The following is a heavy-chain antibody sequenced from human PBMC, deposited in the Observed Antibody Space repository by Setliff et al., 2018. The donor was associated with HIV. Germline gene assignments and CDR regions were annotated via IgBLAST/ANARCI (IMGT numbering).Heavy chain of an antibody. D-gene: IGHD2-21*02. Sequence: ASVKVSCKASGYTFTSYAMNWVRQAPGRGLEWMGWINTNTGNPTYAQGFTGRFVFSLDTSVSTAYLQISSLKAEDTAVYYCARVPVVTDYWYFDLWVPETLLVTVSS. CDR2: INTNTGNP. J-gene: IGHJ2*01. CDR3: ARVPVVTDYWYFDL. CDR1: GYTFTSYA. V-gene: IGHV7-4-1*02.